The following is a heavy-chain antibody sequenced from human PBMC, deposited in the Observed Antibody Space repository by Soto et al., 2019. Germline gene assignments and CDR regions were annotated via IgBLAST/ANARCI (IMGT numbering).Heavy chain of an antibody. CDR1: GFTFISYN. Sequence: GSALKLSCVDSGFTFISYNMHWVRQAPGKGLEWVAVISYDGSNKYYADSVKGRFTISRDNSKNTLYLQMNSLRAEDTAVYYCAKEAGAYCGGDCPTYYFDYWGQGTLVTVSS. CDR2: ISYDGSNK. D-gene: IGHD2-21*02. J-gene: IGHJ4*02. CDR3: AKEAGAYCGGDCPTYYFDY. V-gene: IGHV3-30*18.